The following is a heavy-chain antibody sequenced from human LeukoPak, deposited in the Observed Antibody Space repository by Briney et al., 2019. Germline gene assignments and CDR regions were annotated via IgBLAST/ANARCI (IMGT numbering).Heavy chain of an antibody. V-gene: IGHV4-59*01. CDR3: ARCGNSYGTRYQFDP. CDR2: VYYTGAT. CDR1: GGSIGDYY. Sequence: SETLSLTCTVSGGSIGDYYWSWVRQTPGKGLEWIGFVYYTGATNYNPSLKSRVTISLDTSKNQFSLNLNSVDAADTAVYFCARCGNSYGTRYQFDPWSQGTLVTVSS. D-gene: IGHD5-18*01. J-gene: IGHJ5*02.